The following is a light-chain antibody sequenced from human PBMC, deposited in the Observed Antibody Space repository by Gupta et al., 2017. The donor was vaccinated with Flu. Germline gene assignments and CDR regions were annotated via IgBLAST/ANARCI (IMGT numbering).Light chain of an antibody. Sequence: QSALTQPASVSGSPGQSITISCTGTSTDVGGYNSVSWFQQHPGEVPKLLIYEVTNRPSGVSDRFSGTKSGNTASLTISGLQAEDEADYYCGSYTRSTNPYVFGTGTTVTVL. CDR2: EVT. CDR1: STDVGGYNS. V-gene: IGLV2-14*01. CDR3: GSYTRSTNPYV. J-gene: IGLJ1*01.